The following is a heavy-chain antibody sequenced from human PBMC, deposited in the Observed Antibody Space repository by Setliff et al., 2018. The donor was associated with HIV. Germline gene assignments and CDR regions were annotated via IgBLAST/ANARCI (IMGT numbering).Heavy chain of an antibody. Sequence: SETLSLTCTVSSYSVTRGYYWAWIRQPPGKGLEWIGNMYPSGSSYFNPTLQSRVTMSADTSKKQFFLKLSSVTAADTAVYYCARVGYCSSTNCYWGRPSYGMGVWGQGTTVTVSS. CDR1: SYSVTRGYY. CDR2: MYPSGSS. D-gene: IGHD2-2*01. CDR3: ARVGYCSSTNCYWGRPSYGMGV. V-gene: IGHV4-38-2*02. J-gene: IGHJ6*02.